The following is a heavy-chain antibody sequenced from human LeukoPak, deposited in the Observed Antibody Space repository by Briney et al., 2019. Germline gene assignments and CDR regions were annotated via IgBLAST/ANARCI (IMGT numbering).Heavy chain of an antibody. CDR2: MNPNSGNT. D-gene: IGHD6-13*01. CDR1: GYTFTSYD. CDR3: ARGFRGAAAGTIDT. J-gene: IGHJ5*02. Sequence: GASVKVSCKASGYTFTSYDINWVRQATGQGLEWMGWMNPNSGNTGYARKFQGRVTMTRNTSIRTVYMELSSLRSDDTAVFYCARGFRGAAAGTIDTWGQGTLVTVSS. V-gene: IGHV1-8*01.